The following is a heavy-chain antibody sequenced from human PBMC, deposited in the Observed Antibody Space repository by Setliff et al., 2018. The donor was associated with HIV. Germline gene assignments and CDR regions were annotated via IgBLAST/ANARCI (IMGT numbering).Heavy chain of an antibody. Sequence: GGSLRLSCAASGFTFSSYGMHWVRQAPGKGLEWVAFIRYDGNNAEYLDSVKGRFTISRDNSERTVYLEMNGMRVEDTAVYYCLKGVVATFFYYMDVWGKGTTVTVSS. J-gene: IGHJ6*03. V-gene: IGHV3-30*02. D-gene: IGHD3-3*01. CDR3: LKGVVATFFYYMDV. CDR1: GFTFSSYG. CDR2: IRYDGNNA.